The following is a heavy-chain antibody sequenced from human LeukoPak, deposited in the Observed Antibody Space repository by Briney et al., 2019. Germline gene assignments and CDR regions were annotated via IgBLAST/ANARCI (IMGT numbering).Heavy chain of an antibody. CDR1: GYSISDGYY. CDR2: IYHGGST. CDR3: ARQRQQWLKGWFDP. Sequence: SSETLSLTCTVSGYSISDGYYWGWIRQPPGKSLEWIATIYHGGSTYYNPSLESRVTISLDTSKNQFSLKLSSVTAADTAVYYCARQRQQWLKGWFDPWGQGTLVTVSS. V-gene: IGHV4-38-2*02. J-gene: IGHJ5*02. D-gene: IGHD6-19*01.